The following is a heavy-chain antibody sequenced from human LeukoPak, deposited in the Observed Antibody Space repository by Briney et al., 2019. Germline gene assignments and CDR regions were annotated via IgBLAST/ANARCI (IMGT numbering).Heavy chain of an antibody. V-gene: IGHV3-53*01. J-gene: IGHJ4*02. D-gene: IGHD3-16*01. Sequence: GGSLRLSCAASGFAVSSNYMSWVRQAPGKGLEWVSVIYSGGSTYYADSVKGRFTISRDNSKNTLYLQMNCLRAEDTAVYYCARGGGRLDFDYWGQGTLVTVSS. CDR2: IYSGGST. CDR1: GFAVSSNY. CDR3: ARGGGRLDFDY.